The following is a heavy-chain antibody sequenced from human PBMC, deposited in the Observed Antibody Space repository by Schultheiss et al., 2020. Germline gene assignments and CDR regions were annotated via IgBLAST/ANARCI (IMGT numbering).Heavy chain of an antibody. Sequence: ASVKVSCKASGYTFSSYYMHWVRQAPGQGLEWMGIINLSGGSTSNVQKFQGRVTMTRDTSTSTVYMELSSLTSEDTAMYYCARSYSHKGGLDFWGRGALVTVSS. CDR3: ARSYSHKGGLDF. D-gene: IGHD1-26*01. CDR1: GYTFSSYY. J-gene: IGHJ4*02. CDR2: INLSGGST. V-gene: IGHV1-46*01.